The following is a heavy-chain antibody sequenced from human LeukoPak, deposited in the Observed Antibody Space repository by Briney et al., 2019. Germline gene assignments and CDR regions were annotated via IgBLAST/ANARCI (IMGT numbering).Heavy chain of an antibody. J-gene: IGHJ4*02. D-gene: IGHD3-10*01. CDR1: GFTFSSYG. CDR3: AKDTRLLWFFDY. Sequence: PGGSLRLSCAASGFTFSSYGMHWVRQAPGKGLEWVAVISYDGSNKYYADSVKGRFTISRDNSKNTLYLQMNSLRAEDTAVYYCAKDTRLLWFFDYWGQGTLVTVSS. CDR2: ISYDGSNK. V-gene: IGHV3-30*18.